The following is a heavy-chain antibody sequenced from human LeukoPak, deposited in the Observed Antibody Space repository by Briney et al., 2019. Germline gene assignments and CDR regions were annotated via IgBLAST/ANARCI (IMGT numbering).Heavy chain of an antibody. J-gene: IGHJ5*02. CDR1: GGSFSGYY. CDR2: INHSGST. CDR3: ARGHSDYVWGSYRYTWFDP. V-gene: IGHV4-34*01. Sequence: SETLSLTCAVYGGSFSGYYWSWIRQPPGKGLEWIGEINHSGSTSYNPSLKSRVTISVDTSKNQFSLKLSSVTAADTAVYYCARGHSDYVWGSYRYTWFDPWGQGTLVTVSS. D-gene: IGHD3-16*02.